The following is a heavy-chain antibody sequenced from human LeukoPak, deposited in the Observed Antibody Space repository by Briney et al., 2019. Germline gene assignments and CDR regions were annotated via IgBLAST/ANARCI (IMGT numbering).Heavy chain of an antibody. CDR3: TKGPDMFTRELDY. CDR1: GFTFSSYS. Sequence: GGSLRLSCVASGFTFSSYSVNWVRQPPGKGLEWVSSISSSSTYIYYADSLKGRFTISRDNSKNSLYLQMNSLRPEDTALYYCTKGPDMFTRELDYWGQGTLVTVSS. V-gene: IGHV3-21*04. CDR2: ISSSSTYI. D-gene: IGHD1-1*01. J-gene: IGHJ4*02.